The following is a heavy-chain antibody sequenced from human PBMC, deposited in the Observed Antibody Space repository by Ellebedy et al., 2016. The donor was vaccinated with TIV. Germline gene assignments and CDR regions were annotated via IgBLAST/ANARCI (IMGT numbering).Heavy chain of an antibody. J-gene: IGHJ4*02. D-gene: IGHD6-6*01. CDR2: SRNKAKSYTT. V-gene: IGHV3-72*01. Sequence: GGSLRLXCAVSGLPFSSYPLSWVRQAPGKGLEWVARSRNKAKSYTTDYAASVKGRFTISRDDSKNSLFLQMNSLKTEDTAVYYCTSPATRSSGYNFDYWGQGTLVTVSS. CDR1: GLPFSSYP. CDR3: TSPATRSSGYNFDY.